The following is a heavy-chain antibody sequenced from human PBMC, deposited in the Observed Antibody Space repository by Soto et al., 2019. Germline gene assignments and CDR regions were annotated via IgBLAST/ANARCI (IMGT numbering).Heavy chain of an antibody. V-gene: IGHV3-23*01. D-gene: IGHD6-13*01. CDR1: GFTFSSYA. CDR2: ISGSGGST. J-gene: IGHJ4*02. Sequence: GGSLRLSCAASGFTFSSYAMSWVRQAPGKGLEWVSAISGSGGSTYYADSVEGRFTISRDNSKNTLYLQMNSLRAEDTAVYYCAKSPPSQQLPSYFDYWGQGTLVTVSS. CDR3: AKSPPSQQLPSYFDY.